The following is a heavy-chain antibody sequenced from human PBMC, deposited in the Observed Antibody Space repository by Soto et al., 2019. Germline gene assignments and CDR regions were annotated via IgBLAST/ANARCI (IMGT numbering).Heavy chain of an antibody. Sequence: PGGSLRLSXAATGFTFTNYWMHWVRQAPGKGLVWVSRINGDGSNTFYADSVKGRLTISRDNAENTVYLQMNSLRAEDTAVYYCARGIQYRYGMDVWGQGTTVTVSS. CDR1: GFTFTNYW. D-gene: IGHD3-16*02. J-gene: IGHJ6*02. V-gene: IGHV3-74*01. CDR3: ARGIQYRYGMDV. CDR2: INGDGSNT.